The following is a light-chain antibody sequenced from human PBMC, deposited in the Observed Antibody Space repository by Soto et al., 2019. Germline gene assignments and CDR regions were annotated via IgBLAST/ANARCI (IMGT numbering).Light chain of an antibody. CDR1: GGYTY. V-gene: IGLV2-8*01. Sequence: QSVLTQPPSASGSPGQSVTISCTGTGGYTYVSWYQQHPGKAPKLMIYEVSKRPSGVPDRFSGSKSGNTASLTVYGLQTEDEADYYCRSALAFGNGTKLTVL. CDR2: EVS. CDR3: RSALA. J-gene: IGLJ6*01.